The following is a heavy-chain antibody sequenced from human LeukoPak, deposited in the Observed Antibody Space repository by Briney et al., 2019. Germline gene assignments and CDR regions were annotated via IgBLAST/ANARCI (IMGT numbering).Heavy chain of an antibody. D-gene: IGHD3-16*01. J-gene: IGHJ5*02. Sequence: GASVKVSCKASGYTFTGYYMHWVRQAPGQGLEWMGWINPNSGGTNYAQKFQGRVTMTRDTSISTAYMELSRLRSDDTAVYYCARDQGGSRGGNWFDPWGQGTLVTVSS. CDR1: GYTFTGYY. CDR2: INPNSGGT. V-gene: IGHV1-2*02. CDR3: ARDQGGSRGGNWFDP.